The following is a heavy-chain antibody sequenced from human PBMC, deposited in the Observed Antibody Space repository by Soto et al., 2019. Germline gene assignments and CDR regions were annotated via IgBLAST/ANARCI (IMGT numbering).Heavy chain of an antibody. CDR1: GYTFTSYG. V-gene: IGHV1-18*01. Sequence: ASVKVSCKASGYTFTSYGISWVRQAPGQGLEWMGWISAYNGNTNYAQRLQGRVTMTTDTSTSTAYMELRSLRSDDTAVYYCARSYSSGWYGQHNWFDPWGQGTLVTVSS. CDR3: ARSYSSGWYGQHNWFDP. CDR2: ISAYNGNT. D-gene: IGHD6-19*01. J-gene: IGHJ5*02.